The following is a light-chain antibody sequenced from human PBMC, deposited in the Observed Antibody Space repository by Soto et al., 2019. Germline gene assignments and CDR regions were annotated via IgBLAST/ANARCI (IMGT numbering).Light chain of an antibody. Sequence: EIVLTQSPGTLSLSPGERATLSCRASQSISSSHLAWYQQKLGQAPRLLIYGASRRVTGIPDRFSGSGSGTDFTLTIDRLEPEDFALSSCQHDDGSYPYTFGQGTKLAIK. J-gene: IGKJ2*01. V-gene: IGKV3-20*01. CDR2: GAS. CDR3: QHDDGSYPYT. CDR1: QSISSSH.